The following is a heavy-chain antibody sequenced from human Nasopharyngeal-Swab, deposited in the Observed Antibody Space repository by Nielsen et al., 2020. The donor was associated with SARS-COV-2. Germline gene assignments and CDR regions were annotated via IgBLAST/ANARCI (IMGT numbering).Heavy chain of an antibody. V-gene: IGHV3-11*01. CDR3: AKLGGGVGY. Sequence: GESLKISCAASGFTFSDYYMSWIRQAPGKGLEWVSYISSSGSTIYYADSVKGRFTVSRDNSKNTLYLQMNSLRADDTALYYCAKLGGGVGYWGQGALVTVSS. CDR1: GFTFSDYY. J-gene: IGHJ4*02. D-gene: IGHD3-16*01. CDR2: ISSSGSTI.